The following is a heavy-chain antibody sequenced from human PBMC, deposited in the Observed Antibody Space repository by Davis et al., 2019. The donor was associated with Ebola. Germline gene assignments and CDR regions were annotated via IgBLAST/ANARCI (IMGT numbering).Heavy chain of an antibody. J-gene: IGHJ3*01. V-gene: IGHV4-30-4*07. CDR3: ASRPITLVRDGAFDV. CDR1: GGSIDSGGYS. Sequence: LRLSCAVSGGSIDSGGYSWSWVRQPPGKGLEWIGYIYYSGYTNYNSSLKSRTSLSVDMSKNQFSLKLTSLTAADTAVYYCASRPITLVRDGAFDVWGQGTMVSVSS. D-gene: IGHD3-10*01. CDR2: IYYSGYT.